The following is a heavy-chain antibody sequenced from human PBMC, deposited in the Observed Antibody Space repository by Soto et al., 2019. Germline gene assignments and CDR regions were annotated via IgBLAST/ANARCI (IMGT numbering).Heavy chain of an antibody. D-gene: IGHD2-21*01. CDR3: ATLPPRIVVVLSEFPT. CDR1: GTSISSSYW. V-gene: IGHV4-4*02. Sequence: QVQLRQSGPGLVKPSGTLSLTCVVSGTSISSSYWWTWVRQSPGKGLEWIGEIYHTGITKYNPSLKTRVTISVDKSSIQFSLKLTSVTAADTAMYYCATLPPRIVVVLSEFPTWGQGSQVTVSS. J-gene: IGHJ5*02. CDR2: IYHTGIT.